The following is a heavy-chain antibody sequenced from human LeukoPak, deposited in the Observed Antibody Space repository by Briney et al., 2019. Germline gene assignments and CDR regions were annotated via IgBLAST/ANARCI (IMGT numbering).Heavy chain of an antibody. D-gene: IGHD3-22*01. CDR3: ARGGGYYYLDYFDY. Sequence: SETLSLTCTVSGGSISSYYWSWIRQPPGKGLEWIGYIYYSGSTNYNPSLESRVTISVDTSKNQLSLKLSSVTAADTAVYYCARGGGYYYLDYFDYWGQGTLVTVSS. CDR1: GGSISSYY. V-gene: IGHV4-59*01. CDR2: IYYSGST. J-gene: IGHJ4*02.